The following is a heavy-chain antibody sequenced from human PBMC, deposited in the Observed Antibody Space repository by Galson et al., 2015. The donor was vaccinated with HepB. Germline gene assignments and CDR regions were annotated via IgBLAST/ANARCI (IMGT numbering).Heavy chain of an antibody. CDR3: ARADTAMGQGYYFDY. CDR2: IYYSGST. CDR1: GGSISSYY. Sequence: ETLSLTCPVSGGSISSYYWSWIRQPPGKGLEWIGYIYYSGSTNYNPSPKSRVTISVDTSKNQFSLKLSSVTAADTAVYYCARADTAMGQGYYFDYWGQGTLVTVSS. J-gene: IGHJ4*02. V-gene: IGHV4-59*01. D-gene: IGHD5-18*01.